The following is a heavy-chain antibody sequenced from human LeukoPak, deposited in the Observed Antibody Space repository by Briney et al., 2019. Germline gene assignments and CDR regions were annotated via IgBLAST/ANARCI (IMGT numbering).Heavy chain of an antibody. CDR1: GFTFSNAW. CDR2: IKSKTDGRTT. V-gene: IGHV3-15*01. Sequence: GGALRLSCAASGFTFSNAWMSWVRQAPGKGREWVGRIKSKTDGRTTDYAAHAKGRFTISRDDSKNTLYLQMNSLKPEHTAVYYCTTAEQSHFDYWGQGTLVTVSS. D-gene: IGHD1/OR15-1a*01. J-gene: IGHJ4*02. CDR3: TTAEQSHFDY.